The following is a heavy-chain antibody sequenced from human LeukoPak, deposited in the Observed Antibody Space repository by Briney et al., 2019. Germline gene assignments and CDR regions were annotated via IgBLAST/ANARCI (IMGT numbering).Heavy chain of an antibody. CDR2: ISGSGGST. Sequence: GGSLRLSCAASGFTFSSYAMSWVRQAPGKGLEWVSAISGSGGSTYYADSVKGRFTISRDNSKNTLYLQMNSLRAEDTAVYYCARGSYYDSSGNFDYWGQGTLVTVSS. J-gene: IGHJ4*02. V-gene: IGHV3-23*01. D-gene: IGHD3-22*01. CDR3: ARGSYYDSSGNFDY. CDR1: GFTFSSYA.